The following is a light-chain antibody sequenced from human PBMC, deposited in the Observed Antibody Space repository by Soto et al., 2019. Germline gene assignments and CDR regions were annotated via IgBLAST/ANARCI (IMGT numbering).Light chain of an antibody. J-gene: IGLJ1*01. CDR2: QVS. CDR1: SSDIGGYYY. CDR3: TSYTSSSTFYV. V-gene: IGLV2-14*01. Sequence: QAASVSGSPGQSITISCTGTSSDIGGYYYVSWYQHHPGKAPKLMIYQVSNRPSGVSNRFSGSKSGNTASLTISGLQAEDEADYYCTSYTSSSTFYVFGTGTKLTVL.